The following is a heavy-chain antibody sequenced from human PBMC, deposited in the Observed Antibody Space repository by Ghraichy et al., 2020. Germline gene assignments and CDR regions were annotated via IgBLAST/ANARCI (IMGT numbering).Heavy chain of an antibody. D-gene: IGHD3-3*01. CDR1: GFTFSNAW. CDR2: IKSKTDGGTT. Sequence: GGSLRLSCAASGFTFSNAWMSWVRQAPGKGLEWVGRIKSKTDGGTTDYAAPVKGRFTISRDDSKNTLYLQMNSLKTEDTAVYYCTTDYDSPYYYYGMDVWGQGTTVTVSS. CDR3: TTDYDSPYYYYGMDV. J-gene: IGHJ6*02. V-gene: IGHV3-15*01.